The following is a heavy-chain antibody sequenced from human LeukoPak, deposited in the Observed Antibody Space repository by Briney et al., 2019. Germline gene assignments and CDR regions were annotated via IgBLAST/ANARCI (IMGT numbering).Heavy chain of an antibody. CDR2: INSHGGST. V-gene: IGHV3-74*01. Sequence: GGSLRLSCAASGFTFSSHWMHWVRQGPGKGLLWVSRINSHGGSTSYADSVKGRFTISRDNAKNTVYLQVNSLRAEDTAVYYCAREVAGTDGWFDPWGQGTLVTVSS. CDR3: AREVAGTDGWFDP. J-gene: IGHJ5*02. CDR1: GFTFSSHW. D-gene: IGHD6-19*01.